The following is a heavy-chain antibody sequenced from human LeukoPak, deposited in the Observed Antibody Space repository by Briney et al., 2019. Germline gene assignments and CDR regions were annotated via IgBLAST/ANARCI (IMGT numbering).Heavy chain of an antibody. J-gene: IGHJ4*02. CDR1: GFTFSSYS. CDR3: ARGSATATIQLDN. V-gene: IGHV3-66*01. D-gene: IGHD5-24*01. CDR2: IYDIGTT. Sequence: PGGSLRLSCAASGFTFSSYSMNWVRQAPGKGLEWVSLIYDIGTTYYADSVKGRFTISRDNSKNTVYLQMNSLRAEDTAVYYCARGSATATIQLDNWGQGTLVTVSS.